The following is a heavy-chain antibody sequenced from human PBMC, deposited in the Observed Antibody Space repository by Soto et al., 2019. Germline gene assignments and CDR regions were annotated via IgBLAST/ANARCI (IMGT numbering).Heavy chain of an antibody. CDR1: GFTFSSFA. V-gene: IGHV3-23*01. CDR2: ISDSGGST. D-gene: IGHD3-22*01. J-gene: IGHJ4*02. Sequence: EVHLLESGGGLVQPGGSLRLSCAASGFTFSSFAMSWVRQAPGEGLEWVSGISDSGGSTYYADSVKGRFTISRDNSKNALDLQMNSLRAEDTAVYYCAKRGIVVVTPNPFFDSWGQGTLVTVSS. CDR3: AKRGIVVVTPNPFFDS.